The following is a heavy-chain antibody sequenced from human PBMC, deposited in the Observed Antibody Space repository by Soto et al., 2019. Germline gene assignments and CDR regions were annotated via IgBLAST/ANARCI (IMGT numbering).Heavy chain of an antibody. CDR3: ARGLVPAAFDY. D-gene: IGHD2-2*01. V-gene: IGHV3-21*02. J-gene: IGHJ4*02. Sequence: EVQLVESGGGLVMPGGSLRLSCAASGFTFSSYSMNWVRQAPGKGPEWVSSITGNSDHIHYADSVQGRFTFSRDNAKNSLYLQMNSLRAEDTAVYYCARGLVPAAFDYWGQGTLVTVSS. CDR1: GFTFSSYS. CDR2: ITGNSDHI.